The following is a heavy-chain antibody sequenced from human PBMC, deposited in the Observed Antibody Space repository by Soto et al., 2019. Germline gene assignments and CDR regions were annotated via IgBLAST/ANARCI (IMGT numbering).Heavy chain of an antibody. V-gene: IGHV3-23*01. J-gene: IGHJ4*02. CDR1: GFTFSTYA. Sequence: GGSLRLSCAASGFTFSTYALSWVRQAPGKGLEWVSAISANGQGIYYADSVRGRFTISRDNSKNTIFLHTDSLRAEDTAVYYCAKDRNYPRDQFHYWGQGTQVTVSS. CDR2: ISANGQGI. D-gene: IGHD1-7*01. CDR3: AKDRNYPRDQFHY.